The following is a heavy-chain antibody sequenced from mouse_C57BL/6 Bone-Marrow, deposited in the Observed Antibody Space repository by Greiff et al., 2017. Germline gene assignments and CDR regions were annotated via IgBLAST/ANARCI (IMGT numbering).Heavy chain of an antibody. CDR2: IDPSDSYT. V-gene: IGHV1-69*01. J-gene: IGHJ3*01. Sequence: QVQLQQPGAELVMPGASVKLSCKASGYTFTSYWMHWVKQRPGQGLEWIGEIDPSDSYTNYNQKFKGKSTLTVDKSSSTAYMQLSSLTSEDSAVYDCARATSRGLAWFAYWGQGTMVTVSA. D-gene: IGHD1-1*01. CDR1: GYTFTSYW. CDR3: ARATSRGLAWFAY.